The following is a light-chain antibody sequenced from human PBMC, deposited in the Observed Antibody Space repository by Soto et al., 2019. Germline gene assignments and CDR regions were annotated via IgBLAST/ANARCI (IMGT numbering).Light chain of an antibody. J-gene: IGLJ3*02. CDR1: SSNIGSNY. CDR3: VAWDDSLSAWV. Sequence: QSVVTQPPSASGTPGQRVTISCSGSSSNIGSNYVYWHQQLPGTAPRLLIYKDNQRPSGVPDRFSGSKSGTSASLAISGLRSEDEDDYYCVAWDDSLSAWVFGGGTKLTVL. CDR2: KDN. V-gene: IGLV1-47*01.